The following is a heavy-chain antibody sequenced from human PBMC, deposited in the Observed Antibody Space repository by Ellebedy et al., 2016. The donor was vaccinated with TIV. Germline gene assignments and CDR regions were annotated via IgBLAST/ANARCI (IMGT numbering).Heavy chain of an antibody. J-gene: IGHJ5*02. CDR3: ARQKLLKDWFGP. CDR1: GDSISSYF. D-gene: IGHD2-21*01. Sequence: MPSETLSLTCTVSGDSISSYFWSWIRQPPGKGLEWIGYMSPSGTTNYNSSLKSRVTISLETSKKQVALKLRSVTAADTAVYYCARQKLLKDWFGPWGQGTLVTVSS. V-gene: IGHV4-59*08. CDR2: MSPSGTT.